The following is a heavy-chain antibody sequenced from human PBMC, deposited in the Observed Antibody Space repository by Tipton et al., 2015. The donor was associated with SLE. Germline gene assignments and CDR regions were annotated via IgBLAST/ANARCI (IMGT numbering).Heavy chain of an antibody. V-gene: IGHV4-59*08. CDR3: ARSLDAAALFDP. Sequence: TLSLTCTVSGGSISSYFWSWIRQPPGKGLEWIGYIYYSGSTNYSPSLKSRLTISIDMSKNQFSLKLTSVTAADTAVCYCARSLDAAALFDPWGQGTLVTVSS. CDR1: GGSISSYF. J-gene: IGHJ5*02. D-gene: IGHD2-2*01. CDR2: IYYSGST.